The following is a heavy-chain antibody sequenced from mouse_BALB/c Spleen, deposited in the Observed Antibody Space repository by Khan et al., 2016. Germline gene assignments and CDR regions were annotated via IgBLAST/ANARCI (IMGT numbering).Heavy chain of an antibody. D-gene: IGHD1-1*01. CDR2: ISDVFIPL. Sequence: SLHLSFPSPFLPLSDYSSSFFLPPPSPLLSFFATISDVFIPLYYPDSVKGRFTISRDNAKNNLYLQMSSLKSEDTAMYYCARDYYGSFDYWGQGTTLTVSS. CDR1: FLPLSDYS. V-gene: IGHV5-4*02. J-gene: IGHJ2*01. CDR3: ARDYYGSFDY.